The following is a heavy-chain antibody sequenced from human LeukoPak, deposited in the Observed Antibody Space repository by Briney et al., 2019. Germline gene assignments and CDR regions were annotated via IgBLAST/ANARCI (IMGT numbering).Heavy chain of an antibody. CDR2: IYYSGTT. CDR1: GGSISSYY. D-gene: IGHD3-16*02. CDR3: ARGDKRVTFGGVIAPFDH. J-gene: IGHJ4*02. Sequence: SETLSLTCTVSGGSISSYYWSWIRQPPGKGLEWIGYIYYSGTTNYNPSLESRVTISVDTSKNQFSLKLTSVTPADTAVYYCARGDKRVTFGGVIAPFDHWGQGTLVTVSS. V-gene: IGHV4-59*01.